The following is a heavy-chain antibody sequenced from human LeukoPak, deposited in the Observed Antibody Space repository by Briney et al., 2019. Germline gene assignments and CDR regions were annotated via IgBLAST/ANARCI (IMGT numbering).Heavy chain of an antibody. D-gene: IGHD1-14*01. CDR1: EFTFSNYW. CDR2: IRYDGIVT. J-gene: IGHJ2*01. Sequence: PGGSLRLSCVASEFTFSNYWIHWVRQPPGKGLVWVSRIRYDGIVTNHADSVEGRFTISRDNAKNTVHLQMNSLRDDDTAVYYCARANPADFNPWGRGTLVTVSS. CDR3: ARANPADFNP. V-gene: IGHV3-74*01.